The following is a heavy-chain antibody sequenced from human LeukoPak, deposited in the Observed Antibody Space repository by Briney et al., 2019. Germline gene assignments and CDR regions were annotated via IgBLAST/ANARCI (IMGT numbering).Heavy chain of an antibody. CDR3: ARLVGASWFDS. CDR1: GDSVSTNSAT. J-gene: IGHJ5*01. D-gene: IGHD1-26*01. CDR2: TYYRSKWSN. Sequence: SQTLSLTCAISGDSVSTNSATWTWLRQSPSRGLEWLGRTYYRSKWSNDYVVSMKSRITINPDTSKNQFSLQLNSVTPEDTAVYYCARLVGASWFDSWGQGTLVTVSS. V-gene: IGHV6-1*01.